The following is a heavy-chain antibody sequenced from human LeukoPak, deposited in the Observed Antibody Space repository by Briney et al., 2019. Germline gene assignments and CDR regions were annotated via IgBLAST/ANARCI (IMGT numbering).Heavy chain of an antibody. CDR2: ISGSGGST. CDR3: ARDRVADYYESDAFDI. V-gene: IGHV3-23*01. CDR1: GFTFSSYA. J-gene: IGHJ3*02. Sequence: GGSLRLSCAASGFTFSSYAMSWVRQAPGKGLEWVSAISGSGGSTYYADSVKGRFTISRDNSKNTLYLQMNSLRAEDTAVYYCARDRVADYYESDAFDIWGQGTMVTVSS. D-gene: IGHD3-22*01.